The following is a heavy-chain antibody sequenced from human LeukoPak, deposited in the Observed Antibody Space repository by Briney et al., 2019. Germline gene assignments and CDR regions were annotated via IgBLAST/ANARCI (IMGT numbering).Heavy chain of an antibody. CDR1: GGSISSSNW. D-gene: IGHD3-9*01. J-gene: IGHJ4*02. V-gene: IGHV4-4*02. Sequence: PSETLSLTCAVSGGSISSSNWWSWVRQPPGKGLEWIGEIYHSGSTNYNPSLKSRVTISVDKSKNQFSLKLSSVTAADTAVYYCARGLFDWLSPFDYWGQGTLVTVSP. CDR2: IYHSGST. CDR3: ARGLFDWLSPFDY.